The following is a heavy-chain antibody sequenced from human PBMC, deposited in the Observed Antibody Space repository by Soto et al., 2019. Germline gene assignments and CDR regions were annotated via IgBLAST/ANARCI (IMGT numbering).Heavy chain of an antibody. Sequence: EVQLVESGGGLVQPGGSLRLSCAASGFTFSSYSMNWVRQAPGKGLEWVSYISSSSSTIYYADSVKGRFTISRDNAKNSLYLQMNSLRDEDTAVYYCARRLAAAGLWWFDPWGQGTLVTVSS. V-gene: IGHV3-48*02. CDR1: GFTFSSYS. CDR2: ISSSSSTI. CDR3: ARRLAAAGLWWFDP. D-gene: IGHD6-13*01. J-gene: IGHJ5*02.